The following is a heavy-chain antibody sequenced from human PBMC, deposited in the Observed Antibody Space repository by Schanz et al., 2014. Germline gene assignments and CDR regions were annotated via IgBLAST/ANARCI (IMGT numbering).Heavy chain of an antibody. D-gene: IGHD3-10*02. Sequence: QVQLQESGPGLVKPSETLSLTCSVSGGSIRNYYWNWIRQPPGKGVEWIGNIHYSGSTNYNPSLESGVAMSVDPPKTHFPRKLNPVTAAETAVYYCARENVGRGFDYWGRGALVTVSS. J-gene: IGHJ4*02. CDR3: ARENVGRGFDY. V-gene: IGHV4-59*12. CDR2: IHYSGST. CDR1: GGSIRNYY.